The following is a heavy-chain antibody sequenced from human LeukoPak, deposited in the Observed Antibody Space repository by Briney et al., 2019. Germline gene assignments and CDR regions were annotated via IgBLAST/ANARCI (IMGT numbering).Heavy chain of an antibody. CDR2: IYYSGST. CDR1: GVSISTYS. D-gene: IGHD5-18*01. V-gene: IGHV4-59*01. CDR3: ARGAGYSYGYYFDY. J-gene: IGHJ4*02. Sequence: PSETLSLTCTVSGVSISTYSWSWIRQPPGKGLEWIGYIYYSGSTNYNPSLKSRVTISVDTSKNQFSLKLSSVTAADTAVYYCARGAGYSYGYYFDYWGQGTLVTVSS.